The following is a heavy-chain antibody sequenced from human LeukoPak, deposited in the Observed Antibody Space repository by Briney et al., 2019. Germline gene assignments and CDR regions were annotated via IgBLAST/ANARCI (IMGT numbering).Heavy chain of an antibody. Sequence: GGSLRLSCAASGLTFSSYAMHWVRQAPGKGLGWVAFIHYDGSNNYYADSVKGRFTISRDNSKNTLYLQMNTLRADDTAVYYCAKDHGSSDWYYFDYWGQGTLVTVSS. V-gene: IGHV3-30*02. J-gene: IGHJ4*02. CDR2: IHYDGSNN. CDR3: AKDHGSSDWYYFDY. CDR1: GLTFSSYA. D-gene: IGHD6-13*01.